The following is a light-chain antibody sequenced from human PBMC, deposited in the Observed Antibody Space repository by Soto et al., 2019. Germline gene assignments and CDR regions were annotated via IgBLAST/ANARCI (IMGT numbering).Light chain of an antibody. V-gene: IGKV1-39*01. J-gene: IGKJ2*01. Sequence: DIQMSQSPSSLSASVGDSVTITCRASETIIDYLNWYQQQPGDAPKLLIFSASSLHSGVPSRFRGSGSGTHFTLTISSLQPEDFATYFCQQSFSAPRTFGQGTKLQAK. CDR2: SAS. CDR1: ETIIDY. CDR3: QQSFSAPRT.